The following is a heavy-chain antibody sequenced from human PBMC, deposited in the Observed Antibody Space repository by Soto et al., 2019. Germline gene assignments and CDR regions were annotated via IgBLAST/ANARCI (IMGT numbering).Heavy chain of an antibody. CDR1: GGSLIGNF. CDR3: ARSPQRINLARGLLGSWFDS. D-gene: IGHD3-10*01. Sequence: LSLTSALCGGSLIGNFWGWIRQPPGKGLECIGEVKQSGSTNYNPSLKSRVTISVDTSRSQISLKVNSVTAADTAVYYCARSPQRINLARGLLGSWFDSWAQGIPVTV. J-gene: IGHJ5*01. V-gene: IGHV4-34*01. CDR2: VKQSGST.